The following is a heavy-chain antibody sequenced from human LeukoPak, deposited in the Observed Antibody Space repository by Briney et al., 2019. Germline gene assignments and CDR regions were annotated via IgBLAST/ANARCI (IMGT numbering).Heavy chain of an antibody. J-gene: IGHJ4*02. D-gene: IGHD1-14*01. CDR3: ARSLWPEDS. CDR2: INQDGSTK. Sequence: GGTLRLSCAASGFTFTDYYISRVRQAPGKGLEWVASINQDGSTKIYIDSVKGRFTISRDNAKKSVYLQMDSLTAEDTAVYYCARSLWPEDSWGQGTQVTVSS. V-gene: IGHV3-7*01. CDR1: GFTFTDYY.